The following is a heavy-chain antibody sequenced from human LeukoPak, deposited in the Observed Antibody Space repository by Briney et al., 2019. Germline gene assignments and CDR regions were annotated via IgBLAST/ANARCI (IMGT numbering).Heavy chain of an antibody. D-gene: IGHD3-22*01. V-gene: IGHV3-7*01. CDR3: ARFALNQVLVLGWAYFDY. Sequence: GGSLRLSCAASGFTFSNYWMSWVRQAPGMGLEWVANIKPDGSEGSYVDSVKGRFTISRGNTKNSLFLEVNSLRAENTAVYYCARFALNQVLVLGWAYFDYWGQGIVVSVST. J-gene: IGHJ4*02. CDR2: IKPDGSEG. CDR1: GFTFSNYW.